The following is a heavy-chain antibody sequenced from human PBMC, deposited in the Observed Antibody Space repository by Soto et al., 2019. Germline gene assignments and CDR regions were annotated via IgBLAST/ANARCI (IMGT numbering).Heavy chain of an antibody. Sequence: ESLKISCEGSGDRVTSYWIGWVRQMTGKGLEWMGIIYPGDSDTRYSPSFQGQVTISADKSISTAYLQWSSLKASDTAMYYCARNLGITGTTGLFDPWGQGTLVTVSS. CDR3: ARNLGITGTTGLFDP. D-gene: IGHD1-7*01. J-gene: IGHJ5*02. CDR1: GDRVTSYW. V-gene: IGHV5-51*01. CDR2: IYPGDSDT.